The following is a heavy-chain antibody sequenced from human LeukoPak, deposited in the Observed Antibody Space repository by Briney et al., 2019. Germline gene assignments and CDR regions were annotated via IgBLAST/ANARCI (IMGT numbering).Heavy chain of an antibody. J-gene: IGHJ3*02. V-gene: IGHV4-59*01. CDR2: IYYSGST. D-gene: IGHD3-9*01. CDR1: GGSISSYY. Sequence: PSETLSLTCTVSGGSISSYYWSWIRQPPGKGLEWIGYIYYSGSTNYNPSLKSRVTISVDTSKNQFSLKLSSVTAADTAVYCCARVRGSYYDILTGYSPGDAFDIWGQGTMVTVSS. CDR3: ARVRGSYYDILTGYSPGDAFDI.